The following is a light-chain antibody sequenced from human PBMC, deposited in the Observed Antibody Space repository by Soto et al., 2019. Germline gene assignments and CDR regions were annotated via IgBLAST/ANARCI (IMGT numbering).Light chain of an antibody. Sequence: EIVLTQSPGTLSLSPGERATLSCRASQSVSYTFLAWYQQKPGQAPRLLIFDASIRVPTTPARFSGSVSGTEFTLTISSLESEDFAVYFCQQYGDRPRTFGQGTKVDIK. J-gene: IGKJ1*01. CDR3: QQYGDRPRT. V-gene: IGKV3-20*01. CDR1: QSVSYTF. CDR2: DAS.